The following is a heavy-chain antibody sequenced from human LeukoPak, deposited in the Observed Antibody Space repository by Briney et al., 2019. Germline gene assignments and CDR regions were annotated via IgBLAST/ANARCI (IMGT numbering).Heavy chain of an antibody. Sequence: PGGSLRLSCAASGFTFSDYAMSWVRQAPGKGLEWVSTICGSCGNTHYADSVKGRFTISRDNSKNTLYLQMNSLRAEDTAVYYCAKDLEVVAATPDSLDYWGQGTLVTVSS. V-gene: IGHV3-23*01. CDR1: GFTFSDYA. D-gene: IGHD2-15*01. J-gene: IGHJ4*02. CDR3: AKDLEVVAATPDSLDY. CDR2: ICGSCGNT.